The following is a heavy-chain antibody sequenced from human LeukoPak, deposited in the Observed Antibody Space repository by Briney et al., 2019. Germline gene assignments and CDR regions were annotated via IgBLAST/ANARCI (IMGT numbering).Heavy chain of an antibody. CDR2: ISYDGSNK. V-gene: IGHV3-30-3*01. Sequence: PGGSWRLSGEASGFTFSSYAMNWFGQAPGKGRGWLAFISYDGSNKYYADSVKGRFTISRDNSKNTLYLQMNSLRAEDTAVYYCARPRIDYYDSSGGYFDYWGQGTLVTVSS. D-gene: IGHD3-22*01. J-gene: IGHJ4*02. CDR3: ARPRIDYYDSSGGYFDY. CDR1: GFTFSSYA.